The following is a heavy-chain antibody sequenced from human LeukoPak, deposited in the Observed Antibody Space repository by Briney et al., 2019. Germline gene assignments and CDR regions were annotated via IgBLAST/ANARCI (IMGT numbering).Heavy chain of an antibody. CDR3: ARGLWCGDENPHYFDY. Sequence: PGGSLRLSCAVSGFTFSSYAMHWVRQAPGTGLERVAVIFFDGSIKYYADSVKGRFTISRDNSKNTLYLQMNSLRTEDTAVYYCARGLWCGDENPHYFDYWGQGTLVTVSS. J-gene: IGHJ4*02. D-gene: IGHD3-10*01. CDR2: IFFDGSIK. CDR1: GFTFSSYA. V-gene: IGHV3-30*04.